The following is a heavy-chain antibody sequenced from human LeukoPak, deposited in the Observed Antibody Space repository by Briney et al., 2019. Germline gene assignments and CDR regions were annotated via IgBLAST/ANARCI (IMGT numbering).Heavy chain of an antibody. CDR1: GFAFRNYY. Sequence: GGSLRLSCAASGFAFRNYYMDWFRQAPGKGLEWVAYISNSGSIIYYAEYVKGRFTISRDNAKNSLYLKMNSLRAEDTALYYCARDLAMAGRDLDYWGQGTLVTVSS. D-gene: IGHD6-19*01. V-gene: IGHV3-11*01. CDR2: ISNSGSII. J-gene: IGHJ4*02. CDR3: ARDLAMAGRDLDY.